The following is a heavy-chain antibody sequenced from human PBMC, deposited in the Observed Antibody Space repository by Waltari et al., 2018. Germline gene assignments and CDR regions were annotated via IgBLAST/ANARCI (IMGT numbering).Heavy chain of an antibody. Sequence: QVQLQQWGAGLLKPSETLSLTCAVYGGSFSGYYWSWIRQPPGKGLEWIGEINHSGSTTYNPSLKSRVTISGDTSKNQFSLKLSSVTAADTAVYYCARSKLRRPYFDYWGQGTLVTVSS. CDR3: ARSKLRRPYFDY. D-gene: IGHD4-17*01. V-gene: IGHV4-34*01. J-gene: IGHJ4*02. CDR2: INHSGST. CDR1: GGSFSGYY.